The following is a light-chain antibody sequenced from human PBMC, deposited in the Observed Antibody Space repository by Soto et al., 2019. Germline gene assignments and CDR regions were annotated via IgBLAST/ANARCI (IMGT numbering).Light chain of an antibody. J-gene: IGKJ5*01. V-gene: IGKV1-8*01. CDR2: AAS. Sequence: AIRMYQSPSSLSASTGDRVTITCRASQGISSYLAWYQQKPGKAPKLLIYAASTLQSGVPSRFSGSGSGTDFTLTISCLQSEDIATYYCQQYYSYPPTFGQGTRLEI. CDR3: QQYYSYPPT. CDR1: QGISSY.